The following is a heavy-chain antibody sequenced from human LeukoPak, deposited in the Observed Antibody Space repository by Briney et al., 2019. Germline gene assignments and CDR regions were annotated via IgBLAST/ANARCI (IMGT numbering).Heavy chain of an antibody. Sequence: SETPSLTCAVYGGSFSGYYWSWIRQPPGKGLEWIGEINHSGSTNYNPSLKSRVTISVDTSKNQFSLKLSSVTAADTAVYYRARDGRYSYGFPNINWFDPWGQGTLVTVSS. D-gene: IGHD5-18*01. V-gene: IGHV4-34*01. CDR1: GGSFSGYY. J-gene: IGHJ5*02. CDR2: INHSGST. CDR3: ARDGRYSYGFPNINWFDP.